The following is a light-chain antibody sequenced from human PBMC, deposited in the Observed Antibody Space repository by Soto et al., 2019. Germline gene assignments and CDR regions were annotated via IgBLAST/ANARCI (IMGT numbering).Light chain of an antibody. CDR3: IHHTDWPWT. Sequence: DVVVTQSPLSLPVTLGQPASISCRSSPSIVNSDGNTYLNWFQQRPGQSPGRLIYKVSNRDSGVPDRFSGSGSGTDFTLKFRRVEAEDVEFYYCIHHTDWPWTFGQGTKVEIK. V-gene: IGKV2-30*01. CDR2: KVS. J-gene: IGKJ1*01. CDR1: PSIVNSDGNTY.